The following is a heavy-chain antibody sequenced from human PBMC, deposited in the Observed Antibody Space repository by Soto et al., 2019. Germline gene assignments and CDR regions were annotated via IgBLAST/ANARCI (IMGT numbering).Heavy chain of an antibody. Sequence: ALVKVSCKASGYTFTSYYMHWVRQAPGQGLEWMGIINPSGGSTSYAQKFQGRVTMTRDTSTSTVYMELSSLRSEDTAVYYCASSWGSYQTQDYWGQGTLVTVSS. D-gene: IGHD1-26*01. CDR1: GYTFTSYY. CDR2: INPSGGST. V-gene: IGHV1-46*01. CDR3: ASSWGSYQTQDY. J-gene: IGHJ4*02.